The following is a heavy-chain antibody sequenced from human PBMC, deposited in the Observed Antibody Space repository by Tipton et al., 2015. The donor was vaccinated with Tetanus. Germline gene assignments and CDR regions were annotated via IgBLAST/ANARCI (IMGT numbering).Heavy chain of an antibody. CDR3: ARESITMVRGVRGERYYYYGMDV. Sequence: TLSLTCTVSGGSISSSSYYWGWIRQPPGKGLEWIGSIYYSGSTYYNPSLKSRVTISVDTPKNQFSLKLSSVTAADTAVYYCARESITMVRGVRGERYYYYGMDVWGQGTTVTVSS. V-gene: IGHV4-39*02. CDR2: IYYSGST. D-gene: IGHD3-10*01. CDR1: GGSISSSSYY. J-gene: IGHJ6*02.